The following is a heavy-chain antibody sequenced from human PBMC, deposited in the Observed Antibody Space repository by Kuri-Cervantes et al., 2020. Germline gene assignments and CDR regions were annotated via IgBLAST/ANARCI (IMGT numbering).Heavy chain of an antibody. J-gene: IGHJ4*02. V-gene: IGHV3-33*01. CDR3: ARRVDYYGLGSSFDY. Sequence: GESLKISCAASGFTFSSYGMHWVRQAPGKGLEWVAVIWYDGSNKYYADSVKGRFTISRDNSKNTLYLQMNSPRPEDTALYYCARRVDYYGLGSSFDYWGQGTLVTVSS. CDR1: GFTFSSYG. D-gene: IGHD3-10*01. CDR2: IWYDGSNK.